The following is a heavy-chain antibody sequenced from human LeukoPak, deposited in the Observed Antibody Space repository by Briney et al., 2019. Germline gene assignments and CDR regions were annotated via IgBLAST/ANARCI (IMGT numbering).Heavy chain of an antibody. Sequence: GGSLRLSCAASGFTFDDYAMHWVRQAPGKGLEWVSGISWNSGRIGYAGSVKGRFTISRDNAENSLYLQMHSLRAEDTAVYYCAKESLRVVPSATFDYWGQGTLVTVSS. CDR1: GFTFDDYA. CDR2: ISWNSGRI. CDR3: AKESLRVVPSATFDY. V-gene: IGHV3-9*01. D-gene: IGHD2-2*01. J-gene: IGHJ4*02.